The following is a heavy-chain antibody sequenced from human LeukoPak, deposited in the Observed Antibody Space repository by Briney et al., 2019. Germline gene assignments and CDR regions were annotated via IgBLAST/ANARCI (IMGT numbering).Heavy chain of an antibody. D-gene: IGHD1-1*01. CDR2: IDPSDSYT. CDR1: GYRFTSYW. V-gene: IGHV5-10-1*01. Sequence: GESLKISFKSSGYRFTSYWISWVRQMPGKGLEWMGRIDPSDSYTNYSPSFQGHVTISADKSMTTAYLQWTSLKASDTAMYYCARQLTGYAPQEWGQGTLVTVSS. CDR3: ARQLTGYAPQE. J-gene: IGHJ1*01.